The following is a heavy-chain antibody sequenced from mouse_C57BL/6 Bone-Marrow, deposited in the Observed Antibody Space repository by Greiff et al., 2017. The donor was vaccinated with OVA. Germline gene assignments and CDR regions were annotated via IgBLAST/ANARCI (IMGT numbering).Heavy chain of an antibody. J-gene: IGHJ2*01. CDR2: IHPNSGST. V-gene: IGHV1-64*01. CDR1: GYTFTSYW. CDR3: ARSLIIPYYYGSY. D-gene: IGHD1-1*01. Sequence: QVQLQQPGAELVKPGASVKLSCKASGYTFTSYWMHWVKQRPGQGLEWIGMIHPNSGSTNYNEKFKSKATLTVDKSSSTAYMQLSSLTSEDSAVYYCARSLIIPYYYGSYWGQGTTLTVSS.